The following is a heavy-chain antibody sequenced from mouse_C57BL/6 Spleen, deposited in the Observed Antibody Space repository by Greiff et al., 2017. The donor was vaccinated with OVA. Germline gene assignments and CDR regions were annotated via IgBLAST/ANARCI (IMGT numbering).Heavy chain of an antibody. V-gene: IGHV5-6*01. CDR3: ARLDYGNYEAWFAY. CDR1: GFTFSSYG. J-gene: IGHJ3*01. Sequence: EVQRVESGGDLVKPGGSLKLSCAASGFTFSSYGMSWVRQTPDKRLEWVATISSGGSYTYYPDSVKGRFTISRDNAKNTLYLQMSSLKSEDTAMYYCARLDYGNYEAWFAYWGQGTLVTVSA. CDR2: ISSGGSYT. D-gene: IGHD2-1*01.